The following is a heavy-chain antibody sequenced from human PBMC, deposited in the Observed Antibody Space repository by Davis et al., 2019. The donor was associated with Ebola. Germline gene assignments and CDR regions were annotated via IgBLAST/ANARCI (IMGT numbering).Heavy chain of an antibody. J-gene: IGHJ6*04. Sequence: SETLSLTCAVSGAFVSSGGYSWSWIRQPPGKGLEWIGYYYYTGSTYYSPSLRSRVTISVDTSKNLFFLKLTSVTAADTAVYYCARGVQKYDIIAYFHYRYGLDVWGKGTTVTVSS. D-gene: IGHD3-22*01. CDR1: GAFVSSGGYS. V-gene: IGHV4-30-4*07. CDR3: ARGVQKYDIIAYFHYRYGLDV. CDR2: YYYTGST.